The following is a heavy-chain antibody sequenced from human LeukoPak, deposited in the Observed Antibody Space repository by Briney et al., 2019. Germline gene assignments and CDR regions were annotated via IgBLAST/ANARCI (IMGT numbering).Heavy chain of an antibody. CDR3: ARDSSGYYTFDY. Sequence: GGSLRLSCAASGFTFSSYAMSWVRQAPGKGLEWVSAISGSGGSTYYADSVKGRFTISRDNSKNTLYLQMNSLRAEDTAVYYCARDSSGYYTFDYWGQGTLVTVPS. J-gene: IGHJ4*02. V-gene: IGHV3-23*01. D-gene: IGHD3-22*01. CDR1: GFTFSSYA. CDR2: ISGSGGST.